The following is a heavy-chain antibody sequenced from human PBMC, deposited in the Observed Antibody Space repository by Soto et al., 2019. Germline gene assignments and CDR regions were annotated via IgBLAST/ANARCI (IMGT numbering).Heavy chain of an antibody. D-gene: IGHD5-12*01. Sequence: ASVKVSCKVSGYTLTELSMHWVRQAPGKGLERMGGFDPEDGETIYAQKFQGRVTMTEDTSTDTAYMELSSLRSEDTAVYYCATDIVESVYDQLYYYYGMDVWGEGTTVTV. J-gene: IGHJ6*02. V-gene: IGHV1-24*01. CDR3: ATDIVESVYDQLYYYYGMDV. CDR2: FDPEDGET. CDR1: GYTLTELS.